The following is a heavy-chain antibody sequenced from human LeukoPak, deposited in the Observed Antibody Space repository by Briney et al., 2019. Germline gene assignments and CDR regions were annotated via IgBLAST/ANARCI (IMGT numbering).Heavy chain of an antibody. CDR3: AKRGVVIRVILVGFHKEAYYFDS. Sequence: GGSLRLSCAVSGLTLSNYGMRWVRQAPGKGLEWVAGMIGSGGRTNYADSVKGRFTISRDNPKNTLYLQMNSLRAEDTAVYFCAKRGVVIRVILVGFHKEAYYFDSWGQGALVTVSS. J-gene: IGHJ4*02. CDR2: MIGSGGRT. V-gene: IGHV3-23*01. CDR1: GLTLSNYG. D-gene: IGHD3-22*01.